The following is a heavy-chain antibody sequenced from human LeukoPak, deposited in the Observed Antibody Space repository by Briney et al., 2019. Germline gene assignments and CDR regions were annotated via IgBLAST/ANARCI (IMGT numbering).Heavy chain of an antibody. V-gene: IGHV3-21*01. CDR2: ISSSSSYI. Sequence: GGSLRLSRAASGFTFSSYSMNWVHQAPGKGLEWVSSISSSSSYIYYADSVKGRFTISRDNAKNSLYLQMNSLRAEDTAVYYCARDPRPPVLRFLEWLQGAFDIWGQGTMVTVSS. J-gene: IGHJ3*02. CDR3: ARDPRPPVLRFLEWLQGAFDI. CDR1: GFTFSSYS. D-gene: IGHD3-3*01.